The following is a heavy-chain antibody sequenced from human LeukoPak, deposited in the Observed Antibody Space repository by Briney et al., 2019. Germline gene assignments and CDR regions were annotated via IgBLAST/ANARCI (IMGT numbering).Heavy chain of an antibody. CDR1: GGPISSGDYY. D-gene: IGHD3-10*01. CDR3: ARGGILYDGSGSYYNVAVGDY. V-gene: IGHV4-30-4*02. Sequence: SETLSLTCTVSGGPISSGDYYWSWIRQPPGKGLEWIGYIYYSGSTYYNPSLKSRVTISVDTSKNQFSLKLSSVTAADTAVYYCARGGILYDGSGSYYNVAVGDYWGQGTLVTVSS. CDR2: IYYSGST. J-gene: IGHJ4*02.